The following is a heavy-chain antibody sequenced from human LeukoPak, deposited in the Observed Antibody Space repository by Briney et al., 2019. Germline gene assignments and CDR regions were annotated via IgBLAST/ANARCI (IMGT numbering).Heavy chain of an antibody. CDR2: LNHSGST. V-gene: IGHV4-34*01. J-gene: IGHJ6*03. CDR3: ARAPEAVVVAGTNHYYYYYYMDV. D-gene: IGHD2-2*01. CDR1: GGSFSGYY. Sequence: SETLSLTCAVYGGSFSGYYWSWIRQPPGKGLEWIGELNHSGSTNYNPSLKSRVTISVDTSKNQFSLNLSSVTAADTAVYYCARAPEAVVVAGTNHYYYYYYMDVWGKGTTVTVSS.